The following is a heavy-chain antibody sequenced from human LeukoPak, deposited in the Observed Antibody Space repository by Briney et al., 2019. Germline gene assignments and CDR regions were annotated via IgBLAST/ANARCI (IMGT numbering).Heavy chain of an antibody. CDR2: ISANSYHI. J-gene: IGHJ4*02. D-gene: IGHD1-1*01. CDR3: TRDLASQPDY. Sequence: GGSLRLSCAASGFIFSSYSMNWVRQAPGKGLEWVSSISANSYHIFYTDSVKGRFTISRDNAKNSLFLQMDSLRAEDTAVYYCTRDLASQPDYWGQGGLVTVS. CDR1: GFIFSSYS. V-gene: IGHV3-21*01.